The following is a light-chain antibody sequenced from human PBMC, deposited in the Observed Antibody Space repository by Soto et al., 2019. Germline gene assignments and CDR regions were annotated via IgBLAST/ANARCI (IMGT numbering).Light chain of an antibody. Sequence: IQITQSPSFVSAAASARVTLTCRASQSISRYLNWYQQKPGKAPKLLIYAASNLQSGVPSRFSGSGSETDFTLTISSLQPEDFATYYCQHSYTTPPWTFGQGTKVDIK. CDR2: AAS. CDR3: QHSYTTPPWT. CDR1: QSISRY. V-gene: IGKV1-39*01. J-gene: IGKJ1*01.